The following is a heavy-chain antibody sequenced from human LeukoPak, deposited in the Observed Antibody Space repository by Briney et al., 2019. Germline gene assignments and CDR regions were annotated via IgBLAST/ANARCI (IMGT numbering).Heavy chain of an antibody. V-gene: IGHV1-18*01. CDR2: ISAYNGNT. Sequence: ASVKVSCKASGYTFTSYGISWVRQAPGQGLEWMGWISAYNGNTNYAQKLQGRVTMTIDTSTSTAYMELSSLRSEDTAVYYCARGRGKYSSLDYWGQGTLVTVSS. D-gene: IGHD5-18*01. CDR3: ARGRGKYSSLDY. J-gene: IGHJ4*02. CDR1: GYTFTSYG.